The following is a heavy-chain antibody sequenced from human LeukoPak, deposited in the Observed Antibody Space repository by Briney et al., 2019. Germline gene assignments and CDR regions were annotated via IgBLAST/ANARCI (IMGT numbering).Heavy chain of an antibody. D-gene: IGHD3-22*01. Sequence: SQTLSLTCTVSGGSISSGSYYWSWIRQPAGKGLEWIGRIYTSGSTNYNPSLKSRVTISVDTSKNQFSLKLSSVTAADTAVYYCAGGHSPYYDSSGYPGFDPWGQGTLVTVSS. V-gene: IGHV4-61*02. J-gene: IGHJ5*02. CDR3: AGGHSPYYDSSGYPGFDP. CDR2: IYTSGST. CDR1: GGSISSGSYY.